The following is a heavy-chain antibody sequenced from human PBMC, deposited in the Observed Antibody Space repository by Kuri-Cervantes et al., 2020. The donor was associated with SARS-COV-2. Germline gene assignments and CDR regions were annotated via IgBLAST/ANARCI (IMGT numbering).Heavy chain of an antibody. Sequence: GSLRLSCTVSGGSVSSGSYYWSWIRQPPGKGLEWIGYIYYSGSTNYNPSLKSRVTISVDTSKNQFSLKLSSVTAADTAVYYCARDGAGVAVAGTSNWFDPWGQGTLVNRLL. CDR3: ARDGAGVAVAGTSNWFDP. J-gene: IGHJ5*02. D-gene: IGHD6-19*01. CDR2: IYYSGST. V-gene: IGHV4-61*01. CDR1: GGSVSSGSYY.